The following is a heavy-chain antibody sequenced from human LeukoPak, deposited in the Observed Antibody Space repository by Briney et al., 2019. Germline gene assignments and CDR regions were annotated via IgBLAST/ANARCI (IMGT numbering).Heavy chain of an antibody. J-gene: IGHJ4*02. D-gene: IGHD3-16*02. V-gene: IGHV4-39*01. CDR3: ARSISVFGGVIV. CDR2: IYHSGST. Sequence: PSETLSLTCTVSGDSISSSSYYWGWIRQPPGKGLEWIGSIYHSGSTYYNPSLKRRVTISVDTSKNQFSLKLSTATAADTAVYYCARSISVFGGVIVWGQGTLVTVSS. CDR1: GDSISSSSYY.